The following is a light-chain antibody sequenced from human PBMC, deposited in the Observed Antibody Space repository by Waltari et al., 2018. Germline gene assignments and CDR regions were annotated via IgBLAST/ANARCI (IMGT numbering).Light chain of an antibody. CDR2: GAS. CDR1: QSVSSSY. V-gene: IGKV3-20*01. Sequence: EIVLTQSPGTLSLSPGERATPSCRASQSVSSSYLAWYQQKPGQAPRLLMYGASSRATGIPDRFSGSGSGTDFTLTISRLEPEDFAVYYCQHYGISPPGLFGPGTKVDIK. CDR3: QHYGISPPGL. J-gene: IGKJ3*01.